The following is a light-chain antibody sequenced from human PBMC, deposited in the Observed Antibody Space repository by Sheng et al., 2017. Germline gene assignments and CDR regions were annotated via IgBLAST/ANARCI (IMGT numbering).Light chain of an antibody. V-gene: IGKV1-9*01. J-gene: IGKJ4*01. CDR3: QRYNSALT. Sequence: IQLTQSPSSLSASVGDRVTITCRASQDISSFLAWYQQKPGKAPNLLIYGASTLQSGVPSRFSGSGSGTDFTLTISSLQPEDVATYYCQRYNSALTFGGGTKVEIK. CDR2: GAS. CDR1: QDISSF.